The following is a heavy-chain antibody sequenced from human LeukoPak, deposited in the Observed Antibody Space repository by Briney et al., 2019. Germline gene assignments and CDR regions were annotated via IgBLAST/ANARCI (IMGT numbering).Heavy chain of an antibody. Sequence: MPSETLSLTCAVYGGSFSGYYWSWIRQPPGKGLEWIGEINHSGSTNYNPSLKSRVTISVDTSKNQFSLKLSSVTAADTAVYYCARGGRRLLWFGELSYWGQGNLVTVSS. CDR1: GGSFSGYY. CDR3: ARGGRRLLWFGELSY. CDR2: INHSGST. D-gene: IGHD3-10*01. J-gene: IGHJ4*02. V-gene: IGHV4-34*01.